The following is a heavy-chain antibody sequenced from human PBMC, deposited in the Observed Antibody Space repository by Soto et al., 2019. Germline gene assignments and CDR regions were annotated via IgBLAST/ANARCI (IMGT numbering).Heavy chain of an antibody. V-gene: IGHV6-1*01. CDR3: AGLGAHNWFAP. CDR1: GDSVSSNMAV. J-gene: IGHJ5*02. Sequence: SQTLSLTCAISGDSVSSNMAVWNWFRQSPSRGLEWLGRTDYRSEWYHDYAPSVESRISINPDTSKNQFSLHLNSVTPEDTAVDYCAGLGAHNWFAPWGHGTLVTVSS. CDR2: TDYRSEWYH.